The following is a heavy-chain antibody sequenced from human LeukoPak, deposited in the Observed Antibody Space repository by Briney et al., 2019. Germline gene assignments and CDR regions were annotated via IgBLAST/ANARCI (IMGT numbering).Heavy chain of an antibody. CDR3: TTAGSA. D-gene: IGHD2-15*01. V-gene: IGHV3-15*01. CDR2: IKRETDGGTT. CDR1: GFTLSDAW. Sequence: GGSLRLSCAASGFTLSDAWMHWVRQAPGEGLEWVGRIKRETDGGTTDYAAPVKGRFTISRDDSKNALYLQMNSLKTEDTAVYYCTTAGSAWGQGTLVTVSS. J-gene: IGHJ1*01.